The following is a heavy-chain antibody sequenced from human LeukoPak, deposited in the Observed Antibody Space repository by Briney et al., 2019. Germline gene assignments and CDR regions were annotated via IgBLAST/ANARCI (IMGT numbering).Heavy chain of an antibody. CDR2: INHSGST. V-gene: IGHV4-34*01. Sequence: SETLSLTCAVYGVSFSGYYWIWLRQPPGKGLEWIGEINHSGSTNYNPSLKSRVTISVDTSKNEVSLKLSSVTAADTAVYYCARSARYRSSWYLDYWGQGTLVTVSS. CDR3: ARSARYRSSWYLDY. J-gene: IGHJ4*02. CDR1: GVSFSGYY. D-gene: IGHD6-13*01.